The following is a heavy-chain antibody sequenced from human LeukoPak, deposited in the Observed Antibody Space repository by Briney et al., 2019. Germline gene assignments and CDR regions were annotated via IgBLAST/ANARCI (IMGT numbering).Heavy chain of an antibody. CDR1: GFTFSSYS. D-gene: IGHD1-26*01. J-gene: IGHJ3*02. CDR3: ARTRLGSYSRDAFDI. CDR2: ISSSSSYV. V-gene: IGHV3-21*01. Sequence: GGSLRLSCAASGFTFSSYSMNWVRQAPGKGLEWVSSISSSSSYVYYADSVKGRFTISRDNAKNSLYLQMNSLRAEDTAVYYCARTRLGSYSRDAFDIWGQGTMVTVSS.